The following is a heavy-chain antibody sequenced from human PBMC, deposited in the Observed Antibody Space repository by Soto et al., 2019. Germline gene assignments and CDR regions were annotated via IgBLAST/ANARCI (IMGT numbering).Heavy chain of an antibody. Sequence: SVKVSCKVSGLTFSNSAVQWVRQARGQRLEWIGWIVVGNGNTNYAQKFQERVSIFRDMSTTTVYMELSSLRSEDTAVYYCAANLYYDSSTGYYAFDIWGQGTTVTVSS. D-gene: IGHD3-22*01. CDR2: IVVGNGNT. CDR3: AANLYYDSSTGYYAFDI. J-gene: IGHJ3*02. CDR1: GLTFSNSA. V-gene: IGHV1-58*01.